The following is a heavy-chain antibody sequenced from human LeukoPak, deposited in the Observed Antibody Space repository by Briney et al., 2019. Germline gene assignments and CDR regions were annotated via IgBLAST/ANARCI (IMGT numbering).Heavy chain of an antibody. CDR3: ASQANFYDSSGYFRP. J-gene: IGHJ1*01. Sequence: SETLSLTCTVSGDSINSGGYYWTWIRQHPGRGLEWIGYIFYSGSTYYNPSLRSRATLSLDTSKNQFSLNLNSMTAADTAVYYCASQANFYDSSGYFRPWGQGTLVTVSS. CDR1: GDSINSGGYY. CDR2: IFYSGST. V-gene: IGHV4-31*03. D-gene: IGHD3-22*01.